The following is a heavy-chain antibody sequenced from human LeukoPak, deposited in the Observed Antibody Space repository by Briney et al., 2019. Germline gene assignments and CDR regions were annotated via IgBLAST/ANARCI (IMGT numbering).Heavy chain of an antibody. V-gene: IGHV3-7*01. J-gene: IGHJ4*02. CDR1: GFTFSSYW. CDR3: ARLEGYCSSTSCYRVSFDY. Sequence: GGSLRLSCAASGFTFSSYWMSWVRQAPGKGLEWVANIKQDGSEKYYVDSVKGRFTISRDNAKNSLYLQMNSLRAEDTAVYYCARLEGYCSSTSCYRVSFDYWGQGTLVTVSS. CDR2: IKQDGSEK. D-gene: IGHD2-2*02.